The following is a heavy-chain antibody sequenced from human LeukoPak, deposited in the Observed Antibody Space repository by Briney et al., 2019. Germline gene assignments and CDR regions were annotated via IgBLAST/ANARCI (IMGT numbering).Heavy chain of an antibody. CDR1: GFTFSDYD. Sequence: PGGSLRLSCAVSGFTFSDYDMHWVRQPTGKGLEWVAAIGTAGDTYYTGSVKGRFTISRENAKNSLYLQMNSLRAGDTAVYYCARVAKERVGGVYYFDYWGQGTLVTVSS. CDR2: IGTAGDT. V-gene: IGHV3-13*01. D-gene: IGHD1-1*01. CDR3: ARVAKERVGGVYYFDY. J-gene: IGHJ4*02.